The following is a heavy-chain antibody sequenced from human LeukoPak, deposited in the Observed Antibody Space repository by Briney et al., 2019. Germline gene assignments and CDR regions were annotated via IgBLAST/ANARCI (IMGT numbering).Heavy chain of an antibody. D-gene: IGHD6-13*01. CDR1: GFTFSDYY. CDR2: IKQDGSEK. Sequence: HTGGSLRLSCAASGFTFSDYYMSWVRQAPGKGLEWVANIKQDGSEKYYVDSVKGRFTISRDNAKNSLYLQMNSLRAEDTAMYYCARGRHSSSWSPIDYWGQGTLVTVSS. J-gene: IGHJ4*02. CDR3: ARGRHSSSWSPIDY. V-gene: IGHV3-7*01.